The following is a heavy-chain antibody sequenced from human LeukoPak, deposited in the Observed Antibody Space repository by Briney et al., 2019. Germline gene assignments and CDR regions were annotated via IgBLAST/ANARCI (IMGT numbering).Heavy chain of an antibody. J-gene: IGHJ3*02. Sequence: GGSLRLSCAASGFTVSSNYMSWVRQAPGKGLEWVSVIYSDGSTYYRYSVKCRFTISRNNSNNTLYLQMNSLRAEETAVYYCAREASIAVAGTDHDAFDRWGQGTKVTVSS. V-gene: IGHV3-53*01. CDR2: IYSDGST. CDR1: GFTVSSNY. CDR3: AREASIAVAGTDHDAFDR. D-gene: IGHD6-19*01.